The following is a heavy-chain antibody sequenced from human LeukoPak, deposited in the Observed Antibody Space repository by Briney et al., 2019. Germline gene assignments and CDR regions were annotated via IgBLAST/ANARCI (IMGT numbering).Heavy chain of an antibody. CDR3: AKASRGYSSSWYVDYFDY. V-gene: IGHV3-21*01. CDR2: ISSSSSYI. J-gene: IGHJ4*02. CDR1: GFTFSSYS. Sequence: PGGSLRLSCAASGFTFSSYSMNWVRQAPGKGLEWVSSISSSSSYIYYADSVKGRFTISRDNSKNTLYLQMNSLRAEDTAVYYCAKASRGYSSSWYVDYFDYWGQGTLVTVSS. D-gene: IGHD6-13*01.